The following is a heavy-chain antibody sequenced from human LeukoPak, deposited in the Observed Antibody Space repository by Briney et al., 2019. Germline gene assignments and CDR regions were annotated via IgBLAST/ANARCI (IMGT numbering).Heavy chain of an antibody. CDR1: GYTFTSYY. Sequence: ASVKVSCKASGYTFTSYYINWVRQATGQGLEWMGWMNPNSGNTGYAQKFQGRVTMTRNTSISTAYMELSSLRAEDTAVYYCARAVRGVITVSYWGQGTLVTVSS. V-gene: IGHV1-8*01. J-gene: IGHJ4*02. CDR3: ARAVRGVITVSY. D-gene: IGHD3-10*01. CDR2: MNPNSGNT.